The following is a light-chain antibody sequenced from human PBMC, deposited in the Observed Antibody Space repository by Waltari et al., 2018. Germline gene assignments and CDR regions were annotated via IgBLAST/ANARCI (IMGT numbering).Light chain of an antibody. CDR3: SSYAGDNIVV. Sequence: QSALTQPASVSGSPGQSVTIPCTGTNSDVGSYNVVPWHQQHPGKAPKLLLYGVTKRPSGVSTRFSGSKSGNTASMTISGLQAEDEADYYCSSYAGDNIVVFGGGTRLTVV. V-gene: IGLV2-23*02. CDR1: NSDVGSYNV. CDR2: GVT. J-gene: IGLJ2*01.